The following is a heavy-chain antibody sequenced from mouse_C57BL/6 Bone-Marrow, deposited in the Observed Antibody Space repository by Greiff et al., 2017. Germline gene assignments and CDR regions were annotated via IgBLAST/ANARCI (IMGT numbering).Heavy chain of an antibody. CDR1: GYTFTSYW. CDR2: IYPGSGST. J-gene: IGHJ3*01. Sequence: QVQLQQPGAELVKPGASVKMSCKASGYTFTSYWITWVKQRPGQGLEWIGDIYPGSGSTNYNEKFKSKATLTVDTSSSTAYMQLSSLTSEDSAVYYCARTGIYYDYEGFAYWGQANLVTVFA. D-gene: IGHD2-4*01. V-gene: IGHV1-55*01. CDR3: ARTGIYYDYEGFAY.